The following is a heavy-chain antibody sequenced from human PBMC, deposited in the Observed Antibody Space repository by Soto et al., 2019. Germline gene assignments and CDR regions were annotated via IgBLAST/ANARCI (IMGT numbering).Heavy chain of an antibody. J-gene: IGHJ5*02. V-gene: IGHV1-69*13. CDR1: GGTFSSYA. Sequence: SVKVSCTASGGTFSSYAISWVRQAPGQGLEWMGGIIPIFGTANYAQKFQGRVTITADESTSTAYMELSSLRSEDTAVYYCARWATTLSWFDPWGQGTLVTVSS. D-gene: IGHD4-4*01. CDR3: ARWATTLSWFDP. CDR2: IIPIFGTA.